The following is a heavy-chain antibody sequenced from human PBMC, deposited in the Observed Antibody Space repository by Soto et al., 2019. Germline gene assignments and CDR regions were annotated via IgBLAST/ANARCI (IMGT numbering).Heavy chain of an antibody. D-gene: IGHD2-8*01. V-gene: IGHV4-4*07. CDR3: VRAAVFGVYDYYYYYGMAV. J-gene: IGHJ6*02. CDR2: IYTSGST. Sequence: QVQLQESGPGLVKPSENLSLTFTVSGGSIRSYYWRWIRQPAGKGLDWIGRIYTSGSTNDNASLQSRVTMLVGTSKVQICLKLSSVTAADTAVYYCVRAAVFGVYDYYYYYGMAVWGQGTTVTVS. CDR1: GGSIRSYY.